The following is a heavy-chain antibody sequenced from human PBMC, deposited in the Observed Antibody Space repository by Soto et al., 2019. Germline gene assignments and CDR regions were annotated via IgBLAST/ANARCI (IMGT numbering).Heavy chain of an antibody. CDR3: VRGDKGGFDL. CDR2: IHSDGSTT. CDR1: GFTFNYYW. D-gene: IGHD2-21*02. V-gene: IGHV3-74*01. J-gene: IGHJ3*01. Sequence: EVQLVESEGGLVQRGGSLRLSCAASGFTFNYYWMHWVRQAPGQGLVWVSHIHSDGSTTTYADSVKGRFTISRDNAENTLYQQMNSLRAEDTAVYYCVRGDKGGFDLWGQGTTVTVSS.